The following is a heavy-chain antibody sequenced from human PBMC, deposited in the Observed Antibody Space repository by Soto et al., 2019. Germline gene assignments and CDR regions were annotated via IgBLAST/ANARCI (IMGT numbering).Heavy chain of an antibody. J-gene: IGHJ4*02. V-gene: IGHV4-39*01. D-gene: IGHD6-19*01. Sequence: QLQLQESGPGLVKPSETLSLTCTVSGGSISDSTFYWGCIRQPPGKGLEWIGSIYYSGSTYYNPSLERRVXXAXDXXKNQYSLRLSSVTAADTAVYYCARHRPWLLRDFDYWGQGTLVSVSS. CDR1: GGSISDSTFY. CDR3: ARHRPWLLRDFDY. CDR2: IYYSGST.